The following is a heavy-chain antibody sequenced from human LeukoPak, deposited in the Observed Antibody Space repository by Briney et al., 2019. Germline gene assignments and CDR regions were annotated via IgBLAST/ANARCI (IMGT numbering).Heavy chain of an antibody. V-gene: IGHV4-39*01. CDR2: VYFSGST. CDR3: ARYSSSSGWFDP. CDR1: GGSISSTSCY. D-gene: IGHD6-6*01. Sequence: SETLSLTCTVSGGSISSTSCYWGWIRQPPGKGLGWIGIVYFSGSTTYNPSLKSRVTIFADTSNNRFSLRLTSVTAADTAVYYCARYSSSSGWFDPWGQGTLVTVSS. J-gene: IGHJ5*02.